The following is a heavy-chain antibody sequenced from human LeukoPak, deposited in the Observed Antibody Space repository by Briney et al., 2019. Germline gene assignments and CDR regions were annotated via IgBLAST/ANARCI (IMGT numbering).Heavy chain of an antibody. CDR3: ARDHMWFYGSGNWFDP. J-gene: IGHJ5*02. Sequence: PSETLSLTCAVSGGSIIISGYYWAWIRQPPGKGLEWIGSVFYNGDTYYNPSLRSRVTISVDTSKNQFSLKLSSVTAADTAVYYCARDHMWFYGSGNWFDPWGQGTLVTVSS. CDR2: VFYNGDT. CDR1: GGSIIISGYY. D-gene: IGHD3-10*01. V-gene: IGHV4-39*07.